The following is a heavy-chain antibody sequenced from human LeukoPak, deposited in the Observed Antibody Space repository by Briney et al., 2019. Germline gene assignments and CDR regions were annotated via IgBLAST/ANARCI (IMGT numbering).Heavy chain of an antibody. CDR2: INHSGST. D-gene: IGHD2-2*01. J-gene: IGHJ6*02. V-gene: IGHV4-34*01. CDR3: ARFSPYCSSTSCYLDLSYYYYGMDV. CDR1: GGSFSGYY. Sequence: SETLSLTCAVCGGSFSGYYWSWIRQPPGKGLEWIGEINHSGSTNYNPSLKSRVTISVDTSKNQFSLKLSSVTAADTAVYYCARFSPYCSSTSCYLDLSYYYYGMDVWGQGTTVTVSS.